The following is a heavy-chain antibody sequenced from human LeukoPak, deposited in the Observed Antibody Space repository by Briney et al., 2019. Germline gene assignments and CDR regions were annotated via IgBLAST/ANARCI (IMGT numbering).Heavy chain of an antibody. J-gene: IGHJ3*02. CDR2: IYHSGST. CDR3: ARDISKGRGAFDI. D-gene: IGHD1-14*01. Sequence: SETLSLTCTVSGGSISSGGYYWSWIRQPPGKGLEWIGYIYHSGSTYYNPSLKSRVTISVDRSKNQFSLKLSSVTAADTAVYYCARDISKGRGAFDIWGQGTMVTVSS. CDR1: GGSISSGGYY. V-gene: IGHV4-30-2*01.